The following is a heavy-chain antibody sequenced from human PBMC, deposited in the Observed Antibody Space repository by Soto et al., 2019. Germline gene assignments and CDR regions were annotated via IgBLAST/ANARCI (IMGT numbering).Heavy chain of an antibody. J-gene: IGHJ4*02. CDR1: GFTFSSYG. Sequence: QVQLVESGGGVVQPGRSLRLSCAASGFTFSSYGMHWVRQAPGEGLEWVAVISYDGSNKYYADSVKGRFTISRDNSKNTLYLQMNSLRAEDTAVYYCAKHRSTTRGDWGQGTLVTVSS. CDR2: ISYDGSNK. CDR3: AKHRSTTRGD. V-gene: IGHV3-30*18.